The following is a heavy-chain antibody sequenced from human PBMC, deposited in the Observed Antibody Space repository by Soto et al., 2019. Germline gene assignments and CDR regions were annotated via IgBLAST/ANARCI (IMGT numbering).Heavy chain of an antibody. CDR2: IYYSGST. V-gene: IGHV4-39*01. CDR1: GGSISSSSYY. CDR3: ARLAFEGLRFLVFDP. D-gene: IGHD3-3*01. Sequence: SETLSLTYTVSGGSISSSSYYWGWIRQPPGKGLEWIGSIYYSGSTYYNPSLKSRVTISVDTSKNQFSLKLSSVTAADTAVYYCARLAFEGLRFLVFDPWGQGTLVTVSS. J-gene: IGHJ5*02.